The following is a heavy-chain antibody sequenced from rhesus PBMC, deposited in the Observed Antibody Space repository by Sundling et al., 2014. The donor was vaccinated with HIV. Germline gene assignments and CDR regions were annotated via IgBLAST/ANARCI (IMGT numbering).Heavy chain of an antibody. Sequence: EVQLVETGGGLVQPGGSLKLSCAASGFTFSTYGMSWVRQAPGKGLDWVSAINTIGSNTYYADSVKGRFTISRDNSKNTLSLQMNSLRPEDTAVYYCAKDGADSGTYYNDYWGQGVLVTVSS. J-gene: IGHJ4*01. CDR3: AKDGADSGTYYNDY. CDR1: GFTFSTYG. V-gene: IGHV3-103*01. CDR2: INTIGSNT. D-gene: IGHD3-28*01.